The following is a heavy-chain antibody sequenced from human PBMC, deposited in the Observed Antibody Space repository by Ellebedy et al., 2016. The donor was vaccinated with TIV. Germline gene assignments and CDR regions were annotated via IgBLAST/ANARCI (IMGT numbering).Heavy chain of an antibody. D-gene: IGHD3-16*01. CDR3: AREAPLTAYTFDS. CDR1: GYSFTGHY. J-gene: IGHJ4*02. CDR2: INPNSGDS. Sequence: AASVKVSCKASGYSFTGHYLNWVRQAPGQGLEWMAWINPNSGDSDHAQKFQGRVTVTRDTSISTAYVELSGLTSDDTAVYYCAREAPLTAYTFDSWGQGTLVTVSS. V-gene: IGHV1-2*02.